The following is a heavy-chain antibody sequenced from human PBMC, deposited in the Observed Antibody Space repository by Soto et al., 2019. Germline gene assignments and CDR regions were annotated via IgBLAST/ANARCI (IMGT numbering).Heavy chain of an antibody. CDR1: GASVNSASYY. Sequence: QVQLQESGPGLVKPSETLSLTCSVSGASVNSASYYWSWIRQPPGKGLEWIGNIYYSGSTQLNASLKSRVTISLDTSRNPFSLTLSSVTAADTALYYCARLCYDFWSGYEPSHYYGMDVWGQGTTVTVSS. V-gene: IGHV4-61*03. J-gene: IGHJ6*02. CDR3: ARLCYDFWSGYEPSHYYGMDV. CDR2: IYYSGST. D-gene: IGHD3-3*01.